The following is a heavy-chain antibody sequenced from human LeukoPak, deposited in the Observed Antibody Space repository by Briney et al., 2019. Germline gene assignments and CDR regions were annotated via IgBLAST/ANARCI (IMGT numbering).Heavy chain of an antibody. CDR1: GYTFTNYF. Sequence: GASVKVSCKASGYTFTNYFIHWVRQAPGQGLEWMGIINPSAGSTSYAQKFQGRVTMTRDTSTSTVYMELSSLSSEDTAVYYCATTDRGYYSQFYWGQGTLATVSS. CDR2: INPSAGST. J-gene: IGHJ4*02. D-gene: IGHD3-22*01. V-gene: IGHV1-46*01. CDR3: ATTDRGYYSQFY.